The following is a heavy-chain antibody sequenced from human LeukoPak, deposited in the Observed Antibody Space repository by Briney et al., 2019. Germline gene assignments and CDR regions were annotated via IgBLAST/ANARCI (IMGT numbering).Heavy chain of an antibody. CDR1: EITFSSYA. CDR3: AKVYSSNYFDY. J-gene: IGHJ4*02. D-gene: IGHD6-13*01. CDR2: ISRSGGST. V-gene: IGHV3-23*01. Sequence: PGGSLRPSCAASEITFSSYATSWVRQAPGKVQKWVSAISRSGGSTYYADSAKGRFTIPRNNSQNTLYLQMNSMRAEYTAVYYCAKVYSSNYFDYWGQGTLVTVSS.